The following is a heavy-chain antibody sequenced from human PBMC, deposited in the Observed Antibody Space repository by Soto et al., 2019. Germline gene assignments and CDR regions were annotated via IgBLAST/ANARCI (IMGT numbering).Heavy chain of an antibody. V-gene: IGHV3-30-3*01. Sequence: GGSLRLSCAASGFTFSSYAMHWVRQAPGKGLEWVAVISYDGSNKYYADSVKVRFTICRDNSKNTLYLQMNSLRADDTAVYYCARAGGRGVRRSAFDIWGQGTMVTVSS. CDR3: ARAGGRGVRRSAFDI. D-gene: IGHD3-16*01. CDR2: ISYDGSNK. CDR1: GFTFSSYA. J-gene: IGHJ3*02.